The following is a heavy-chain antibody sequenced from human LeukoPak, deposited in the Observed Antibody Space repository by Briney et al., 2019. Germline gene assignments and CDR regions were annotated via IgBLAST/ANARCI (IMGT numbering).Heavy chain of an antibody. CDR2: ISYDGSNK. V-gene: IGHV3-30*03. CDR3: ARSGRGDYYYGMDV. CDR1: GFTFSSYG. J-gene: IGHJ6*02. Sequence: GSLRLSCAASGFTFSSYGMHWVRQAPGKGLEWVAVISYDGSNKYYADSVKGRFTISRDNSKNTLYLQMNSLRAEDTAVYYCARSGRGDYYYGMDVWGQGTTVTVSS. D-gene: IGHD1-14*01.